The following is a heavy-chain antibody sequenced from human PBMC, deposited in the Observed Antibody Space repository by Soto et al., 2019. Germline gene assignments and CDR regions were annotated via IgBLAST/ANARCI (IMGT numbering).Heavy chain of an antibody. CDR1: GFTFSSYG. D-gene: IGHD3-22*01. CDR3: ARGQFDDSSGGFAY. CDR2: IWYDGSNK. J-gene: IGHJ4*02. Sequence: QVQLVESGGGVVQPGRSLRLSCAASGFTFSSYGMHWVRQAPGKGLEWVAVIWYDGSNKYYADSVKGRFTISRDKSKNTLYLEMNSLRVEDTAVYYCARGQFDDSSGGFAYGGQGTRVTVSS. V-gene: IGHV3-33*01.